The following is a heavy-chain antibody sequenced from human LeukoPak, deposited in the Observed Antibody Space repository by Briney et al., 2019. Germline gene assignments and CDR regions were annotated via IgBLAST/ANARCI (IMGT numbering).Heavy chain of an antibody. CDR1: GFTVSSNY. D-gene: IGHD3-9*01. V-gene: IGHV3-66*02. CDR3: AKGPNYDILTGWRKTYNGFDI. Sequence: GGSLRLSCAASGFTVSSNYMSWVRQAPGKGLEWVSVIYSGGSTYYADSVKGLFTISRDNSKNTLYLQMNSLRAEDTAVYYCAKGPNYDILTGWRKTYNGFDIWGQGTMVIVSS. J-gene: IGHJ3*02. CDR2: IYSGGST.